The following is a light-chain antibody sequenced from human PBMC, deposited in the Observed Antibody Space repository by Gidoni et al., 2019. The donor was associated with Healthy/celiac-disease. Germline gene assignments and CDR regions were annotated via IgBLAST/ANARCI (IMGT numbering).Light chain of an antibody. J-gene: IGKJ1*01. CDR3: QQYGSSPQT. CDR1: QSVSSSY. V-gene: IGKV3-20*01. Sequence: EIVLTQSPGTLSLSPGERATLSCRASQSVSSSYLAWYHQKPGHAPRLLIYGASSRATGISDRFSGSGSGTDFTLTISRLEPEDFAVYYCQQYGSSPQTFGQGTKVEIK. CDR2: GAS.